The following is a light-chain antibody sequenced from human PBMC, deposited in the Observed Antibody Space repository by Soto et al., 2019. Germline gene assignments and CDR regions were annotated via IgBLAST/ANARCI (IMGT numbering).Light chain of an antibody. Sequence: DIVLTQSPGTLSLSPGERATLSCRTSPTIITPYFSWYQQKPGQAPRLLIYGAFTRAPGTPDRFSGSGSGTDFTLTINRVEPEDSAVYYCLQYGRSPTFGPGTKVHIK. CDR1: PTIITPY. CDR3: LQYGRSPT. J-gene: IGKJ3*01. CDR2: GAF. V-gene: IGKV3-20*01.